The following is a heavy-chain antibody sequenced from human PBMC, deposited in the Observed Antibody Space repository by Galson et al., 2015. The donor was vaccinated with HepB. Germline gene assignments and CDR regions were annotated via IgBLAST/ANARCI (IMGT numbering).Heavy chain of an antibody. CDR1: GFTFSSYG. CDR3: ARAPTRGGNSPKRYPFDY. D-gene: IGHD4-23*01. V-gene: IGHV3-33*08. J-gene: IGHJ4*02. Sequence: SLRLSCAASGFTFSSYGMHWVRQAPGKGLEWVAVIWYDGSNKYYADSVKGRFTISRDNSKNTLYLQMNSLRAEDTAVYYCARAPTRGGNSPKRYPFDYWGQGTLVTVSS. CDR2: IWYDGSNK.